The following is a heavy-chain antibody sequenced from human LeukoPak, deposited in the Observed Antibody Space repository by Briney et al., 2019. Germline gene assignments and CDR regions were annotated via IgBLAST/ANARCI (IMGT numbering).Heavy chain of an antibody. CDR3: ARDRCRGGSCYPKYNWFDP. CDR1: GYTFTSYA. J-gene: IGHJ5*02. D-gene: IGHD2-15*01. V-gene: IGHV1-69*13. Sequence: SVKVSCKASGYTFTSYAITWVRQAPGQGLEWMGGIIPIFGTANYAQKFQGRVTITADESTSTAYMELSSLRSEDTAVYYCARDRCRGGSCYPKYNWFDPWGQGTLVTVSS. CDR2: IIPIFGTA.